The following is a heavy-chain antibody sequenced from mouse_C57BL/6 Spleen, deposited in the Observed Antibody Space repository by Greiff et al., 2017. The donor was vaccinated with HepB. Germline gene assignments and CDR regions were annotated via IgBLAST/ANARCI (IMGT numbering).Heavy chain of an antibody. CDR2: ISSGGDYI. D-gene: IGHD1-1*01. CDR1: GFTFSSYA. CDR3: TRDHGSSYVFAY. V-gene: IGHV5-9-1*02. Sequence: EVMLVESGEGLVKPGGSLKLSCAASGFTFSSYAMSWVRQTPEKRLEWVAYISSGGDYIYYADTVKGRFTISRDNARNTLYLQMSSLKSEDTAMYYCTRDHGSSYVFAYWGQGTLVTVSA. J-gene: IGHJ3*01.